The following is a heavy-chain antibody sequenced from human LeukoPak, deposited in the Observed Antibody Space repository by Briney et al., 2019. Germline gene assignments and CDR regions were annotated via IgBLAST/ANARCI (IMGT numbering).Heavy chain of an antibody. CDR1: GYTFTNYA. CDR2: INTGNGNT. V-gene: IGHV1-3*04. CDR3: VKAIAVAGIHFFDY. J-gene: IGHJ4*02. Sequence: ASVKVSCKASGYTFTNYAMNWVRQAPGQRLEWMGWINTGNGNTKYSQKFQGRLTITRDTSATTAYMELSSLRSEDTAVYYCVKAIAVAGIHFFDYWGQGTLVIVSS. D-gene: IGHD6-19*01.